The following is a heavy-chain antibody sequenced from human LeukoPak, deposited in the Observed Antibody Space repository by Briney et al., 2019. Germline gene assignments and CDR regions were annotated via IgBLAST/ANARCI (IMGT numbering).Heavy chain of an antibody. CDR3: ARRGGDSSGNFDY. D-gene: IGHD3-22*01. CDR2: IYYSGGT. CDR1: GGSISSYY. V-gene: IGHV4-59*08. Sequence: SETLSLTCTVSGGSISSYYWSWIRQPPGKGLEWIGYIYYSGGTNYNPSLKSRVTISVGTSKKQFSLRLSSVTAADTAVYYCARRGGDSSGNFDYWGQGTLVTVSS. J-gene: IGHJ4*02.